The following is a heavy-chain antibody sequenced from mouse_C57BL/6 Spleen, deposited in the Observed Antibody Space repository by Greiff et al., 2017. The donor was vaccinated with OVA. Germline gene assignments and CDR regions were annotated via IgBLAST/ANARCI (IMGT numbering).Heavy chain of an antibody. CDR2: IDPETGGT. D-gene: IGHD3-2*02. Sequence: QVQLKESGAELVRPGASVTLSCKASGYTFTDYEMHWVKQTPVHGLEWIGAIDPETGGTAYNQKFKGKAILTADKSSSTAYMELRSLTSEDSAVYYCTRFSSGYPFAYWGQGTLVTVSA. V-gene: IGHV1-15*01. J-gene: IGHJ3*01. CDR1: GYTFTDYE. CDR3: TRFSSGYPFAY.